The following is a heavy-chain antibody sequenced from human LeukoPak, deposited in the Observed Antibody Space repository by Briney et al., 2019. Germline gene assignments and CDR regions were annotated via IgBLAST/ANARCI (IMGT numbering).Heavy chain of an antibody. D-gene: IGHD6-19*01. CDR3: AKISGYSSGWYGSEFDP. CDR2: INPNSGGT. Sequence: ASVKVSCKASGYTGTGYYMHWVRHAPGQGLEWMGWINPNSGGTNYAQKFQGRVTMTRDTSISTAYMELSRLRSDDPAVYYCAKISGYSSGWYGSEFDPWGQGTLVTVSS. V-gene: IGHV1-2*02. CDR1: GYTGTGYY. J-gene: IGHJ5*02.